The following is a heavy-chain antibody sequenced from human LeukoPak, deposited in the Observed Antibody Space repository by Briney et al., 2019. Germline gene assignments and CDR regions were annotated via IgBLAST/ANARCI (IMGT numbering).Heavy chain of an antibody. CDR3: AKDAKIAAAGTYFDY. V-gene: IGHV3-30*18. Sequence: GRSLRLSCAASGFTFSSYGMHWVRQAPGKGLEWVAVISYDGSNKYYADSVKGRFTISRDNSKNTLYLQMNGPRAEDTAVYYCAKDAKIAAAGTYFDYWGQGTLVTVSS. CDR1: GFTFSSYG. D-gene: IGHD6-13*01. J-gene: IGHJ4*02. CDR2: ISYDGSNK.